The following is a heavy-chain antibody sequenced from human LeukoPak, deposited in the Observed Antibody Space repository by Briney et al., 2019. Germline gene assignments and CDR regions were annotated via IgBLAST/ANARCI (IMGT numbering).Heavy chain of an antibody. V-gene: IGHV1-69*13. D-gene: IGHD3-3*01. CDR2: IIPIFGTA. J-gene: IGHJ3*02. CDR3: AREQRYYDFWSGERGAFDI. CDR1: GGTFSSYA. Sequence: ASVKVSCKASGGTFSSYAISWVRQAPGQGLEWMGGIIPIFGTANYAQKFQGRVTITADESTSTAYMELSSLRSEDTAVYYCAREQRYYDFWSGERGAFDIWGQGTMVTVSS.